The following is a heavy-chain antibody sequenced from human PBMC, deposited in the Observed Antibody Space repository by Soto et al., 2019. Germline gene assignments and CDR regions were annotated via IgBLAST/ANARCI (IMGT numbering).Heavy chain of an antibody. CDR1: GGSIRSSSYY. V-gene: IGHV4-39*01. CDR2: IYYSGST. J-gene: IGHJ6*03. CDR3: AILSCSGGSCYFYYYYYMDL. D-gene: IGHD2-15*01. Sequence: PSETLSLTCTVSGGSIRSSSYYWGWIRQPPGKGLEWIGSIYYSGSTYYNPSLKSRVTISVDTSKNQFSLKLSTVTAADTAVYYCAILSCSGGSCYFYYYYYMDLWGKGTTVTVSS.